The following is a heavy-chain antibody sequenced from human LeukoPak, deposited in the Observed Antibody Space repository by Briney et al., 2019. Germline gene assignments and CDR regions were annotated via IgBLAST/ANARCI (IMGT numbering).Heavy chain of an antibody. CDR3: ARASRYGTLIPNFDY. CDR1: GYTFTGYY. CDR2: INPNSGGT. J-gene: IGHJ4*02. Sequence: ASVKVSCKASGYTFTGYYMHWVRQATGQGLEWMGWINPNSGGTNYAQKFQGRVTMTRDTSISTAYMELSRLRSDDTAVYYCARASRYGTLIPNFDYWGQGNLVTVSS. D-gene: IGHD3-9*01. V-gene: IGHV1-2*02.